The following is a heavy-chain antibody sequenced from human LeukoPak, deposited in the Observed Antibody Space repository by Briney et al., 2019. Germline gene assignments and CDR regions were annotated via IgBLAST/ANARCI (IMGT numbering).Heavy chain of an antibody. CDR1: GGSISSGSYY. D-gene: IGHD2-2*01. CDR2: IYTSGST. CDR3: ARDSSAFDY. Sequence: PSQTLSLTCTVSGGSISSGSYYWSWIRQPAGKGLEWIGRIYTSGSTNYIPSLKSRVTISVDTSKNQFSLKLSSVTAADTAVYYCARDSSAFDYWGQGTLVTVSS. V-gene: IGHV4-61*02. J-gene: IGHJ4*02.